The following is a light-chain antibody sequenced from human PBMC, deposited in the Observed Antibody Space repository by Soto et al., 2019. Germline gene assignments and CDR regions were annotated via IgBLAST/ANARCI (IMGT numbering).Light chain of an antibody. CDR2: DVS. J-gene: IGLJ1*01. Sequence: QSALTQSHSASGSPGQSVTISCTGTSSDIGGYNSVSWYQQHPGKAPKVMIYDVSKRPSGVPDRFSGSKSGNTASLTVSALQAEDEADYYCSSYTDRTNLVFGTGTKLTVL. CDR3: SSYTDRTNLV. V-gene: IGLV2-8*01. CDR1: SSDIGGYNS.